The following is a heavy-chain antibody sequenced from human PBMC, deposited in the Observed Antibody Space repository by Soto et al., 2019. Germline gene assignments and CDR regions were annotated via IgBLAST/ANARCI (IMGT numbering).Heavy chain of an antibody. Sequence: LRLSCAASGFIFTNFYMTWIRQAPGKGLELVSYISPGGDIRNYVDSVKGRFTISRDNTNRLVYLHMNSLRAEDTAVYYCTRDPRITDFWGQGTLVTVSS. D-gene: IGHD3-16*01. CDR3: TRDPRITDF. CDR1: GFIFTNFY. V-gene: IGHV3-11*01. CDR2: ISPGGDIR. J-gene: IGHJ4*02.